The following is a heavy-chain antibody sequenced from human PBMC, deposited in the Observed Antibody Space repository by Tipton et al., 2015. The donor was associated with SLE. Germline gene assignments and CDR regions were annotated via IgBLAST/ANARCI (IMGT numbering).Heavy chain of an antibody. CDR3: AKVSDITIFGVGSF. CDR2: IYSGGST. V-gene: IGHV3-53*01. D-gene: IGHD3-3*01. CDR1: GFTVSSNY. Sequence: SLRLSCAASGFTVSSNYMSWVRQAPGKGLEWVSVIYSGGSTYYADSVKGRFTISRDNSKNTLYLQMNSLRAEDTAVYYCAKVSDITIFGVGSFWGQGTLVTVSS. J-gene: IGHJ4*02.